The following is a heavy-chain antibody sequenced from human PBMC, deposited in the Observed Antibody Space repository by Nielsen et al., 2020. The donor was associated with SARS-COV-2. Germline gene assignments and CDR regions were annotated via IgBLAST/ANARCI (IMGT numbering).Heavy chain of an antibody. CDR3: VGDTGGRWGEL. CDR1: GFTFSSHW. Sequence: GESLKISCVASGFTFSSHWMHWVRQVPGKGLLWLSRIYNDGSSTSYADSVKGRFTISRDNAKNTLWLEMNSLRVDDTAVYYCVGDTGGRWGELWGQGTLVTVSS. V-gene: IGHV3-74*01. J-gene: IGHJ4*02. CDR2: IYNDGSST. D-gene: IGHD2-15*01.